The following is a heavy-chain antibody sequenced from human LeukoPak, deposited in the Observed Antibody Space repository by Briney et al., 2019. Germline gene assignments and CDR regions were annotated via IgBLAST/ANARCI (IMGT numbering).Heavy chain of an antibody. CDR1: GFTFSSYG. Sequence: GGSLRPSSAASGFTFSSYGMHWVRQAPGKGLEWVAVISYDGSNKYYADSVKGRFTISRDNSKNTLYLQMNSLRAEDTAVYYCAKDGCGGDCLGAFDIWGQGTMVTVSS. D-gene: IGHD2-21*02. CDR2: ISYDGSNK. CDR3: AKDGCGGDCLGAFDI. V-gene: IGHV3-30*18. J-gene: IGHJ3*02.